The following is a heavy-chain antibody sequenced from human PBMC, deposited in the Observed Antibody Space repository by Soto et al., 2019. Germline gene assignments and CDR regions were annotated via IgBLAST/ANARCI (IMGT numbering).Heavy chain of an antibody. CDR3: AKDSGYFSSTSCYGRIYYYYYYMDV. J-gene: IGHJ6*03. V-gene: IGHV3-23*01. D-gene: IGHD2-2*01. CDR1: GFTFSSYA. CDR2: ISGSGGST. Sequence: GGSLRLSCAASGFTFSSYAMSWVRQAPGKGLEWVSAISGSGGSTYYADSVKGRFTISRDNSKNTLYLQMNSLRAEDTAVYYCAKDSGYFSSTSCYGRIYYYYYYMDVWGKGTTVTDSS.